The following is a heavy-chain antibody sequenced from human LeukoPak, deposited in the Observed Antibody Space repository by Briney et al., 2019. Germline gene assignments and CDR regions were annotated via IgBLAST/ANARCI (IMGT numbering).Heavy chain of an antibody. CDR2: IYYSGST. Sequence: PTETLSLTCTVSGGSISSYYWSWIRQPPGKGLEWIGYIYYSGSTSYNPSLKSRVTISVDTSKNQFSLKLSSVTAADTAVYYCAVDDSGYDYGAFDIWGQGTMVTVSS. J-gene: IGHJ3*02. D-gene: IGHD5-12*01. CDR3: AVDDSGYDYGAFDI. CDR1: GGSISSYY. V-gene: IGHV4-59*01.